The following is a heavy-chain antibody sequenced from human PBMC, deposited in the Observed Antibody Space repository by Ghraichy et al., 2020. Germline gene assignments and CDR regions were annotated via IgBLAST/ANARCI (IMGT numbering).Heavy chain of an antibody. V-gene: IGHV3-23*01. Sequence: GESLNISCAASGFTFNNYAMSWVRQAPGKGLEWVSAISGSADTTYYANSVRGRFTISRDNSKNSVYLQMNSLRAEDTAVYYCAWHSRWSDFDCWGQGTLVIVSS. J-gene: IGHJ4*02. CDR3: AWHSRWSDFDC. CDR2: ISGSADTT. D-gene: IGHD4-23*01. CDR1: GFTFNNYA.